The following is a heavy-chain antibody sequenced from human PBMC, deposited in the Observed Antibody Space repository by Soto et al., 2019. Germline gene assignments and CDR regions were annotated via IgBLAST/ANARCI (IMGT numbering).Heavy chain of an antibody. CDR3: AHHPYYGLGSYSFDY. Sequence: QITLKESGPTLVRPTQTLTLTYTFSGLSLTTSGVGVGWIRQPPGKSLEWLAVIYWDDDKRYSSSLKSRLTINKHTSKNPVVLTMSNMDPVDTGTYYCAHHPYYGLGSYSFDYWGHGTLLTVS. D-gene: IGHD3-10*01. CDR2: IYWDDDK. J-gene: IGHJ4*01. V-gene: IGHV2-5*02. CDR1: GLSLTTSGVG.